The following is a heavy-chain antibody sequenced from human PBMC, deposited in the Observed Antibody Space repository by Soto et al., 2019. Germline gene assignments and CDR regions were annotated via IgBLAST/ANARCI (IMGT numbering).Heavy chain of an antibody. Sequence: GGSLRLSCAASGFTFSSYWMHWVRQAPWKGLVWVSRINSDGSSTSYADSVKGRFTISRDNAKNTLYLQMNSLRAEDTAVYYCARDGVEMATITDWYFDLWGRGTLVTVSS. CDR2: INSDGSST. J-gene: IGHJ2*01. CDR1: GFTFSSYW. V-gene: IGHV3-74*01. CDR3: ARDGVEMATITDWYFDL. D-gene: IGHD5-12*01.